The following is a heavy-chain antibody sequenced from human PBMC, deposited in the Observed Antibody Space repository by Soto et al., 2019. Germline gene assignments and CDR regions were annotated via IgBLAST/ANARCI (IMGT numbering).Heavy chain of an antibody. D-gene: IGHD4-17*01. J-gene: IGHJ4*02. CDR1: GGSISSYY. Sequence: SETLSLTCTVSGGSISSYYWSWIRQPPGKGLEWIGYIYYSGSTNYNPSLKSRVTISVDASKNQFSLKLSSVTAADTAVYYCARVTVTTQLFDYWGQGTLVTVSS. V-gene: IGHV4-59*01. CDR3: ARVTVTTQLFDY. CDR2: IYYSGST.